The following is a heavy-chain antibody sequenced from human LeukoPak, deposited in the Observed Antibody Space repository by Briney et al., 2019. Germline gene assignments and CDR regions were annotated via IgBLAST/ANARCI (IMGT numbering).Heavy chain of an antibody. CDR1: GFTFSTYS. J-gene: IGHJ3*02. CDR2: ISSSSSYI. Sequence: GGSLRLSCAASGFTFSTYSMNWVRQAPGKGLEWVSSISSSSSYIYYADSVKGRFTISRDNAKNSLYLQMDSLRAEDTAVYYCAREYCSGGSCYNDAFDIWGQGTMVTVSS. CDR3: AREYCSGGSCYNDAFDI. D-gene: IGHD2-15*01. V-gene: IGHV3-21*01.